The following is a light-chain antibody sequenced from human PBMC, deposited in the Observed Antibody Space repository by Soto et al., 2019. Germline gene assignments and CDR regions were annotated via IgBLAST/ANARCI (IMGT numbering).Light chain of an antibody. V-gene: IGLV1-44*01. CDR1: SSNIGSDA. J-gene: IGLJ3*02. Sequence: QSVLTQPPSASGTPGQRVTISCSGSSSNIGSDAVSWFQQLPGTAPKLLIYSNNQRPSGVPDRFSGSKSGTSASLAISGLQSENEADYYCAVWDVSLKAWVFGGGTKLTVL. CDR3: AVWDVSLKAWV. CDR2: SNN.